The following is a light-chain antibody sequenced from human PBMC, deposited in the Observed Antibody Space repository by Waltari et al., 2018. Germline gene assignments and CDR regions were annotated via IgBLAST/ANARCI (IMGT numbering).Light chain of an antibody. CDR2: DAS. V-gene: IGKV3-11*01. CDR1: QSVGTY. J-gene: IGKJ4*01. CDR3: QQRTDWPPLT. Sequence: EIVLTQSPATLSLSPGDRATLSCRASQSVGTYLALYQQKPGQAPRPLISDASYRASGIPARFSGSGSGTDFTLTISSLEPEDFAIYYCQQRTDWPPLTFGGGTKVEIK.